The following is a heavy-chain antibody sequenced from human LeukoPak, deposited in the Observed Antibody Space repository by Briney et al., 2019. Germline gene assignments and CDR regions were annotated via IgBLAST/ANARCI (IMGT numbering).Heavy chain of an antibody. D-gene: IGHD3-10*01. CDR1: GYTFTSYY. V-gene: IGHV1-69*13. CDR3: AASPVRGVIRYYFDY. J-gene: IGHJ4*02. CDR2: IIPIFGTA. Sequence: GASVKVSCKASGYTFTSYYMHWVRQAPGQGLEWMGGIIPIFGTANYAQKFQGRVTITADESTSTAYMELSSLRSEDTAVYYCAASPVRGVIRYYFDYWGQGTLVTVSS.